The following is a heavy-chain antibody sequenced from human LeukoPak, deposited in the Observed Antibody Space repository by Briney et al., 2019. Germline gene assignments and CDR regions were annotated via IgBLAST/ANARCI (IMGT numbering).Heavy chain of an antibody. V-gene: IGHV3-33*01. J-gene: IGHJ4*02. CDR1: GFTFSSYG. Sequence: HGGSLRLSCAASGFTFSSYGMHWVRQAPGKGLEWVAVIWYDGSNKYYADSVKGRFTISRDNSKNTLYLQMNSLRAEDTAVYYCARDLSPDYGGYFDYWGQGTLVTVSS. CDR3: ARDLSPDYGGYFDY. D-gene: IGHD4-23*01. CDR2: IWYDGSNK.